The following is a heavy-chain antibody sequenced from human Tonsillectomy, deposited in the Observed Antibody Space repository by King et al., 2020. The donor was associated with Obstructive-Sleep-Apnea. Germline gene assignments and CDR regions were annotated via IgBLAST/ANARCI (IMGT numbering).Heavy chain of an antibody. D-gene: IGHD3-3*01. CDR1: GFTFTTYW. V-gene: IGHV3-7*03. CDR3: ARLVLTTFGGGYFDL. Sequence: VQLVESGGGLVQPGGSLRLACAASGFTFTTYWMSWVRQAPGKGLQWVANIKQDGSEKYYVDSVKGRFTISRDDAKNSLYLQMNSLRAEDTAVYYCARLVLTTFGGGYFDLWGRGTLVTVSS. J-gene: IGHJ2*01. CDR2: IKQDGSEK.